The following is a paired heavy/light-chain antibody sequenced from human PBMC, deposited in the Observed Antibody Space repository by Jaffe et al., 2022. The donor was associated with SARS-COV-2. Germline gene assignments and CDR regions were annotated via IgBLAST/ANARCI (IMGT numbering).Light chain of an antibody. CDR1: SSNIGAGYD. V-gene: IGLV1-40*01. CDR2: VSS. CDR3: QSFDSSLSGSV. Sequence: QSVLTQPPSVSGAPGQRVTISCTGSSSNIGAGYDVHWYRQFPGTAPKLLIYVSSNRPSGVPDRISGSKSGTSASLAISGLQAEDEADYYCQSFDSSLSGSVFGGGTKLTVL. J-gene: IGLJ2*01.
Heavy chain of an antibody. CDR1: EFTFTSYW. CDR3: VRCYNYYMDV. J-gene: IGHJ6*03. V-gene: IGHV3-7*01. CDR2: INPDGSEK. Sequence: EVQLVESGGGLVQPGGSLKLSCAASEFTFTSYWMRWVRQAPGKGLEWVAVINPDGSEKYYVDSVKGRFTISRDNAKNSLYLQMNSLRAEDSAVYYCVRCYNYYMDVWGTGTTVTVSS.